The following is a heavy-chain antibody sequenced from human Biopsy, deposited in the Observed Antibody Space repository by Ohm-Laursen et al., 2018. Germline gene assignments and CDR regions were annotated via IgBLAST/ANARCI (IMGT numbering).Heavy chain of an antibody. CDR1: GGPISSYY. CDR2: LYYTGRT. J-gene: IGHJ2*01. CDR3: ARHAPSYSGSYWRYFDL. V-gene: IGHV4-59*08. Sequence: SDTLSLICTVSGGPISSYYWSWIRQPPGKGLEWIGYLYYTGRTNYNPSLKSRVTISVDTSMNHLSLGLTSVTAADTAVYYCARHAPSYSGSYWRYFDLWGRGTLVTVSS. D-gene: IGHD1-26*01.